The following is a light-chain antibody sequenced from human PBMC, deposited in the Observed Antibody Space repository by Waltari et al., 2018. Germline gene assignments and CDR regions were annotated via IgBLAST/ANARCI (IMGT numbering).Light chain of an antibody. J-gene: IGKJ1*01. V-gene: IGKV3-15*01. CDR2: GAS. Sequence: EIVMTQSPATLSVSPGERATLSCRASQSVSSNLAWYQQKPGQAPRPLIDGASTRATGSPARFSGSGSVTEFTLTISSLQSEDFAVYYCQQYNNWPPWTFGQGTKVEIK. CDR3: QQYNNWPPWT. CDR1: QSVSSN.